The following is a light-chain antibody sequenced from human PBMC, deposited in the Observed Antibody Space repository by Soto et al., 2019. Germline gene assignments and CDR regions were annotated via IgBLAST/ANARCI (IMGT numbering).Light chain of an antibody. Sequence: ENVLTQSPGTLSLSPGERATLSCWASHSVTNNYIAWYQQKPRQAPRLLIFGASDRATGIPDRFSGGGSGTYFTLTISRLEPEDFAVYYCQQYGSSPRTFGQGTKLEIK. CDR3: QQYGSSPRT. CDR2: GAS. V-gene: IGKV3-20*01. J-gene: IGKJ2*02. CDR1: HSVTNNY.